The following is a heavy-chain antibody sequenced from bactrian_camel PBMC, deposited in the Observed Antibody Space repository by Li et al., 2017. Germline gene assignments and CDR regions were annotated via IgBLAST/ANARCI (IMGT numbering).Heavy chain of an antibody. D-gene: IGHD6*01. V-gene: IGHV3S10*01. CDR2: LYTDGIT. CDR1: GFTFSAST. CDR3: TKAARSYDPTY. Sequence: VQLVESGGGWVQPGGSLRLSCATSGFTFSASTMSWVRLAPGKGLEWVSNLYTDGITHYADSVKGRFTISRDNAKNTLYLQLNNLQTEDAAMYYCTKAARSYDPTYRGQGTQVTVS. J-gene: IGHJ4*01.